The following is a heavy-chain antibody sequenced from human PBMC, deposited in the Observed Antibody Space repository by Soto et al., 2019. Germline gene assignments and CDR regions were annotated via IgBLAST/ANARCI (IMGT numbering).Heavy chain of an antibody. D-gene: IGHD5-18*01. V-gene: IGHV1-69*12. CDR2: IIPIFGTA. Sequence: QVQLVQSGAEVKKPGSSVKVSCKASGGTFSSYAISWVRQAPGQELEWMGGIIPIFGTANYAQKFQGRVTITADESTSTAYRELSSLRSEDTAVYYCARRNTAMVTGWFGPWGQGTLVTVSS. CDR3: ARRNTAMVTGWFGP. J-gene: IGHJ5*02. CDR1: GGTFSSYA.